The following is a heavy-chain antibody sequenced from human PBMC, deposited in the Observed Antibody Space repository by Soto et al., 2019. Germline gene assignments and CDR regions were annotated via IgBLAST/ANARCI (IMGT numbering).Heavy chain of an antibody. D-gene: IGHD5-18*01. V-gene: IGHV1-69*12. CDR2: IIPIFGTA. CDR1: GGTFSSYA. Sequence: QVQLVQSGAEVKKPGSSVKVSCKASGGTFSSYAISWVRQAPGQGLEWMGGIIPIFGTANYAQKFQGRVTITEDESARPAYKELSSLRAEDTSVWYWARDGDTAMGFDSWGQGTLVTVSS. CDR3: ARDGDTAMGFDS. J-gene: IGHJ4*02.